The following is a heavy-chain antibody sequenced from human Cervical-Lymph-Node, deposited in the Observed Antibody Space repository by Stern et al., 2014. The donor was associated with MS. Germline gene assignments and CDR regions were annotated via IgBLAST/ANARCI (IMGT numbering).Heavy chain of an antibody. CDR3: ARATDL. J-gene: IGHJ5*02. V-gene: IGHV4-59*11. CDR1: GASITSHF. Sequence: VQLVESGPGLLRPSETLSLTCNVSGASITSHFWSWIRKPPGKGLEWIGYLYYRGTTNYNASLKGRVAISINTSKTQFSLTLSSVTAADTAVYYCARATDLWGQGILVTVSS. CDR2: LYYRGTT.